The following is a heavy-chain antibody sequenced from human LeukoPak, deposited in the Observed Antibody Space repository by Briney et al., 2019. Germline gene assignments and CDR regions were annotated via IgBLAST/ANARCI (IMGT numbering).Heavy chain of an antibody. J-gene: IGHJ3*02. Sequence: SVKVSCKASGGTFTSYAISWVRQAPGQGLEWMGGIIPIFGTANYAQKFQGRVTITADESTSTAYMKLSSLRSEDTAVYYCARGRSYLDAFDIWGQGTMVTVSS. D-gene: IGHD1-26*01. CDR2: IIPIFGTA. V-gene: IGHV1-69*13. CDR1: GGTFTSYA. CDR3: ARGRSYLDAFDI.